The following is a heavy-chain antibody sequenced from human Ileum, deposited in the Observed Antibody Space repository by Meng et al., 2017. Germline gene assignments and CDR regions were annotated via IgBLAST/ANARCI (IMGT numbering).Heavy chain of an antibody. CDR2: INPHSGDT. Sequence: VNLGKSGPEWRKLGASVTVSCKTSGNSFTAYYWHWGRQAPGQGLEWMGRINPHSGDTNYAPKFQGRLTMTRDTSMSTAYMELSSLRSDDTAVYFCARDRVTYFSVDYCGQGTLVTVSS. J-gene: IGHJ4*02. CDR3: ARDRVTYFSVDY. CDR1: GNSFTAYY. D-gene: IGHD1-26*01. V-gene: IGHV1-2*06.